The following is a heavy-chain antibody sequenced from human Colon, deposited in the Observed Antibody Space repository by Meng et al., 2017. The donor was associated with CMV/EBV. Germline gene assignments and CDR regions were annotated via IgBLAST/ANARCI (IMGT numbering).Heavy chain of an antibody. J-gene: IGHJ4*02. Sequence: GGSLRLSCVASGFTFTDYTMAWIRQAPGQGLEWVSSIDSPSHSPYYAASVKGRFIISRDNSRNTVYLQMNSLRVEDTALYYCTKGLQYSYFWGVDSWGQGTPVTVSS. CDR3: TKGLQYSYFWGVDS. CDR1: GFTFTDYT. CDR2: IDSPSHSP. D-gene: IGHD3-3*01. V-gene: IGHV3-23*05.